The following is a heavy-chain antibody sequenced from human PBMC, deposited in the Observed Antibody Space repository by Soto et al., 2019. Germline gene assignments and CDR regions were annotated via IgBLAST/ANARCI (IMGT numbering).Heavy chain of an antibody. CDR2: IYTSGST. J-gene: IGHJ6*02. Sequence: SETLSLTCTVSGGSIRSYYWSWIRQPAGKPLEWIGRIYTSGSTNYNPSLKSRVTMSVDTSKNQFSLNLSSVTAADTAVYYCAREGASGFGMDVWGQGTTVTVSS. CDR3: AREGASGFGMDV. D-gene: IGHD1-26*01. CDR1: GGSIRSYY. V-gene: IGHV4-4*07.